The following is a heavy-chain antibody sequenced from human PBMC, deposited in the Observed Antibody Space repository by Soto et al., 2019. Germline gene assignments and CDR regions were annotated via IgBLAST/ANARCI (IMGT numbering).Heavy chain of an antibody. CDR3: ANLSLLDCSSTSCYPASYGMDV. D-gene: IGHD2-2*01. V-gene: IGHV3-64D*06. J-gene: IGHJ6*02. CDR2: ISSNGGST. CDR1: GFTFSSYA. Sequence: GGSLRLSCSASGFTFSSYAMHWVRQAPGKGLEYVSAISSNGGSTYYADSVKGRFTISRDNSKNTLYLQMSSLRAEDTAVYYCANLSLLDCSSTSCYPASYGMDVWGQGTTVTVSS.